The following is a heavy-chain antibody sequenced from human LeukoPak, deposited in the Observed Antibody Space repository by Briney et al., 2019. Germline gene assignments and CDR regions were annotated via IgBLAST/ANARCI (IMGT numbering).Heavy chain of an antibody. CDR3: ARLRRLEIARHHAEYYFDY. CDR1: GGSISSSNYY. D-gene: IGHD5-24*01. J-gene: IGHJ4*02. Sequence: SETLSLTCTVSGGSISSSNYYWGWIRQPPGKGLEWIGSIYYSGSTYYNPSLKSRVTISVDTSKNQFSLKLSSVTAADTAVYYCARLRRLEIARHHAEYYFDYWGQGTLVTVSS. V-gene: IGHV4-39*01. CDR2: IYYSGST.